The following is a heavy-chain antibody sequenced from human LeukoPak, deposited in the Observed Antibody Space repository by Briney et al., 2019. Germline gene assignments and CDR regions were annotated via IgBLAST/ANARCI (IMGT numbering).Heavy chain of an antibody. V-gene: IGHV3-23*01. CDR1: DFSFSNYA. CDR3: ARDREVTTVTTSYFDY. CDR2: VSNRGGST. D-gene: IGHD4-17*01. J-gene: IGHJ4*02. Sequence: GGSLRLSCAASDFSFSNYAMSWVRQAPGKGLEWVSAVSNRGGSTYYADSVKGRFTISRDNSKNTLYLQMNSLRAEDTAVYYCARDREVTTVTTSYFDYWGQGTLVTVSS.